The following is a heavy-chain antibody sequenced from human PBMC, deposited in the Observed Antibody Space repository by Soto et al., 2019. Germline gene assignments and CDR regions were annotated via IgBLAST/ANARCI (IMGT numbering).Heavy chain of an antibody. D-gene: IGHD5-18*01. CDR3: AKIPPGYSYGYFYFDY. CDR1: GFTLSSYA. J-gene: IGHJ4*02. Sequence: EVQLLESGGGLVQPGGSLRLSCAASGFTLSSYAMSWVRQAPGKGLEWVSAISGGGGGTYYADSVKGRFTISRDNSRNALNLQMSSLRAADTAVYYCAKIPPGYSYGYFYFDYWGQGTLVTVSS. V-gene: IGHV3-23*01. CDR2: ISGGGGGT.